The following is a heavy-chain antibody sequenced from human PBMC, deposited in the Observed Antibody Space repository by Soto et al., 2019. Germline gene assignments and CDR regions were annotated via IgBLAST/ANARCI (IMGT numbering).Heavy chain of an antibody. CDR2: FVPILGLA. CDR1: GGTFSSYT. J-gene: IGHJ5*02. Sequence: QVQLVQSGAEVKKPGSSVKVSCKASGGTFSSYTISWVRQAPGQGLEWMGRFVPILGLAHYAQKFQGRVTITADKATSTAYMELSSLRSDDTAVYYCARDVGIGVDPWGQGTLVTVSS. D-gene: IGHD2-21*01. V-gene: IGHV1-69*08. CDR3: ARDVGIGVDP.